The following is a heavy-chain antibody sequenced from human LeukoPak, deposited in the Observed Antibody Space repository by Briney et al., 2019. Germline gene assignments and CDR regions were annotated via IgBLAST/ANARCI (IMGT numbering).Heavy chain of an antibody. CDR2: INHSGST. Sequence: SETLSLTCAVYGGSFSGYYWSRIRQPPGKGLEWIGEINHSGSTNYNPSLKSRVTISVDTSKNQFSLKLSSVTAADTAVYYCARGGEADIVVVPAAFDYWGQGTLVTVSS. CDR3: ARGGEADIVVVPAAFDY. V-gene: IGHV4-34*01. CDR1: GGSFSGYY. J-gene: IGHJ4*02. D-gene: IGHD2-2*01.